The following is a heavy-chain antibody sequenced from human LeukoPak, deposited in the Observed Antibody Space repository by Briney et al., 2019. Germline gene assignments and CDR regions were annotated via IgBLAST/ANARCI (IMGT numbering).Heavy chain of an antibody. D-gene: IGHD3-22*01. J-gene: IGHJ4*02. V-gene: IGHV3-33*01. CDR3: AANYYDSSGFDY. Sequence: GRSPRLSCAASGFTFSSYGMHWVRQAPGKGLEWVAVIWYDGSNKYYADSVKGRFTISRDNSKNTLYLQMNSLRAEDTAVYYYAANYYDSSGFDYWGQGTLVTVSS. CDR1: GFTFSSYG. CDR2: IWYDGSNK.